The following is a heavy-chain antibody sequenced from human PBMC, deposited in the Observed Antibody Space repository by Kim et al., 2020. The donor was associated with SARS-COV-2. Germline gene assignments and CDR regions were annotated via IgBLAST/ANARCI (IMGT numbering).Heavy chain of an antibody. CDR3: ARDRTPYGSGSTFDY. D-gene: IGHD3-10*01. J-gene: IGHJ4*02. V-gene: IGHV3-23*01. Sequence: GSMKGRCTITRDKSKNTLYLKMNSMRAEETAVYYCARDRTPYGSGSTFDYWGQGTLVTVSS.